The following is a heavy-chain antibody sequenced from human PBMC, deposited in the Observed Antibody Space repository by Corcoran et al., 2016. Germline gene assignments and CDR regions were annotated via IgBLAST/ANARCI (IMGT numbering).Heavy chain of an antibody. Sequence: QVQLVQSGAEVKKPGASVKVSCKASGYTFTSYYMHWVRQAPGQGLEWMGIINPSGGSTSYAQKFQGRVTMTRDTSTSTVYMELSSLRSEDTAVYYCARDRITMVRGGKGVLFLDYWGQGTLVTVSS. CDR3: ARDRITMVRGGKGVLFLDY. V-gene: IGHV1-46*01. J-gene: IGHJ4*02. CDR1: GYTFTSYY. D-gene: IGHD3-10*01. CDR2: INPSGGST.